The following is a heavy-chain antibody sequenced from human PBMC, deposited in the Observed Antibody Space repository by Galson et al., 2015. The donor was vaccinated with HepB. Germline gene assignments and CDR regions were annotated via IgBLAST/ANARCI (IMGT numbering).Heavy chain of an antibody. J-gene: IGHJ6*02. CDR3: ARRSGVTTTAVPYYGMDV. CDR1: GLTFSSYS. D-gene: IGHD3-10*01. V-gene: IGHV3-21*01. CDR2: ISSSSSYI. Sequence: SLRLSCAAPGLTFSSYSMNWVRQAPGKGLGWVSSISSSSSYIYYADSVKGRFTISRDNAKNSLYLQMNSLRAEDTAVYYCARRSGVTTTAVPYYGMDVWGQGTTVTVSS.